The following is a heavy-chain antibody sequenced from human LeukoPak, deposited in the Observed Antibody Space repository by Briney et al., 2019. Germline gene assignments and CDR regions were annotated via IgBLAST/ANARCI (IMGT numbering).Heavy chain of an antibody. V-gene: IGHV3-21*01. CDR3: ARGDWGYYDSSGYSDY. CDR2: ISSSSSYI. CDR1: GFTFSSYS. J-gene: IGHJ4*02. D-gene: IGHD3-22*01. Sequence: GGSLRLSCAASGFTFSSYSMNWVRQAPGKGLEWVSSISSSSSYIYYADSVKGRFTISRDNAKNSLYLQMNSLRAEDTAVYYCARGDWGYYDSSGYSDYWGQGTLVTVSS.